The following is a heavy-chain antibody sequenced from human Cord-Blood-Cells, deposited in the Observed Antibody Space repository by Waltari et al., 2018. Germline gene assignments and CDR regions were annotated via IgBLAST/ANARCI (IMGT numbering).Heavy chain of an antibody. CDR3: ARLSSSLPMDV. CDR1: GGSISSYY. J-gene: IGHJ6*03. CDR2: IYYSGST. D-gene: IGHD6-13*01. V-gene: IGHV4-59*01. Sequence: QVQLQESGPGLVKPSETLSLTCTVSGGSISSYYWSWIRQPPGKGLEWIGYIYYSGSTNYNPSLKSRVTISVDTSKNQFSLKLSSVTAADTAVYYCARLSSSLPMDVWGKGTTVTVSS.